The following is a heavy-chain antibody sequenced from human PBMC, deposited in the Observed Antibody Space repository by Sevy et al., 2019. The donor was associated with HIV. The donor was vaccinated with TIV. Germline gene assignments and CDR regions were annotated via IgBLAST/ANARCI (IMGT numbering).Heavy chain of an antibody. J-gene: IGHJ6*02. CDR1: GIIFTSSG. V-gene: IGHV3-30*18. CDR2: ISYQGRDK. CDR3: AKDFTGYNGMDV. D-gene: IGHD3-9*01. Sequence: GGSLRLSCVVSGIIFTSSGMHWVRQAPGKGLEWVAVISYQGRDKFYADSVKGRFTISRDNSKNILYLQMNGLRIEDTAVYYCAKDFTGYNGMDVWGQGTMVTVS.